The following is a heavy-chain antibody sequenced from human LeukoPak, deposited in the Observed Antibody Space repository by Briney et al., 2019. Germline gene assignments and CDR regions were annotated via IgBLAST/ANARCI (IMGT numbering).Heavy chain of an antibody. CDR2: ISFDGSSQ. CDR1: GFIFSMYA. J-gene: IGHJ4*02. D-gene: IGHD3-10*01. V-gene: IGHV3-30*04. CDR3: ARKDYPSGNIYGAYFDS. Sequence: GRSLRLSCAASGFIFSMYAMHWVRQAPGKGLEWVAVISFDGSSQHYADSVKGRFTISRDNSQNTLYLQMNSLRPEDTAVYYCARKDYPSGNIYGAYFDSWGQGILVTVSS.